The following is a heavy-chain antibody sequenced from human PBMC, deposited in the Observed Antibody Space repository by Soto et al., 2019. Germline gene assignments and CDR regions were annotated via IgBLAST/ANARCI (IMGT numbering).Heavy chain of an antibody. CDR1: GFTFSTYA. CDR3: AKPLHIVVRFSPLFSFYGLDV. D-gene: IGHD2-2*01. V-gene: IGHV3-23*01. J-gene: IGHJ6*02. Sequence: GGSLRLSCVAPGFTFSTYAMSWVRQAPGKGLEWVAGIAAGEDATYYADSVKGSFTISRDNSKNTIYLQMNSPRAEDTAVYYCAKPLHIVVRFSPLFSFYGLDVWGQGTTVTVSS. CDR2: IAAGEDAT.